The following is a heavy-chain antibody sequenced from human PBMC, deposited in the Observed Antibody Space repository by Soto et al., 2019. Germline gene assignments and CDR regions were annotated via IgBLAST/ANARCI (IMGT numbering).Heavy chain of an antibody. D-gene: IGHD2-15*01. CDR1: GGSISSSNW. CDR2: MYHSGST. Sequence: QVQLQESGPGLVKPSGTLSLTCAVSGGSISSSNWWSWVRQPPGKGLEWIGEMYHSGSTNHNPSPKSRVTISVDKSTNQFPPKLSSVTAADTAVYYCARAHCSGGSCYSVQHWFDPWGQGTLVTVSS. V-gene: IGHV4-4*02. CDR3: ARAHCSGGSCYSVQHWFDP. J-gene: IGHJ5*02.